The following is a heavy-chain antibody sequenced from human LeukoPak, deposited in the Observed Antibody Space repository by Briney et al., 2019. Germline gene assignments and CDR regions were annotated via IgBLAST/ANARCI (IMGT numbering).Heavy chain of an antibody. D-gene: IGHD6-13*01. CDR1: GGSISSYY. CDR3: ARFSSIAAAFDY. CDR2: IYYSGST. J-gene: IGHJ4*02. Sequence: SETLSLTCTVSGGSISSYYWSWIRQPPGKGLEYIGYIYYSGSTNYNPSLKSRVTISVDTSKNQFSLKLSSVTAADTAVYYCARFSSIAAAFDYWGLGTLVTVSS. V-gene: IGHV4-59*08.